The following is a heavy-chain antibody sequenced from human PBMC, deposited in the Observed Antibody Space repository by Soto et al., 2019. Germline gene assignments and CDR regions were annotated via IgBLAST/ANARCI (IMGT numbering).Heavy chain of an antibody. CDR3: AKGGYYYDSSGYPVVFDY. CDR2: IWYDGSDK. V-gene: IGHV3-33*06. CDR1: GFTFSLYG. D-gene: IGHD3-22*01. J-gene: IGHJ4*02. Sequence: PGGSLRLSCAASGFTFSLYGMHWVRQAPGKGLEWVAVIWYDGSDKYYAYFVKGRFTIFRDNAKNTLYLQMNSLRAEDTALYYCAKGGYYYDSSGYPVVFDYWGQGTLVTVSS.